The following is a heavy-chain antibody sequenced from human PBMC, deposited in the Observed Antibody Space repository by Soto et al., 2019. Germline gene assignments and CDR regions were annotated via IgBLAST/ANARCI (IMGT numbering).Heavy chain of an antibody. D-gene: IGHD3-22*01. CDR3: ASSRLLKPPGYYYGMDV. CDR2: INAGNGNT. V-gene: IGHV1-3*01. CDR1: GYTFTNYA. J-gene: IGHJ6*02. Sequence: ASVKVSCKASGYTFTNYAIHWVRQAPGQRLEWIGWINAGNGNTKYSQKFQGRVTITRDTSASTAYMELSSLRSEDTAVYYCASSRLLKPPGYYYGMDVWGQGTTVTVSS.